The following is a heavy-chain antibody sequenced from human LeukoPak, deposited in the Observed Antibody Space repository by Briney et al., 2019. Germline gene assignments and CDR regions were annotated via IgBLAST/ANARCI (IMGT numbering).Heavy chain of an antibody. D-gene: IGHD4-23*01. V-gene: IGHV4-39*01. CDR2: IYYSGST. Sequence: SETLSLTCTVSGGSISSSSYYWGWIRQPPGKGLEWIGSIYYSGSTYYNPSLKSRVTISVDTSKNQFSLKLSSVTAADTAVYYCARHRGYGGKVVHDYWGQGTLVTVSS. J-gene: IGHJ4*02. CDR1: GGSISSSSYY. CDR3: ARHRGYGGKVVHDY.